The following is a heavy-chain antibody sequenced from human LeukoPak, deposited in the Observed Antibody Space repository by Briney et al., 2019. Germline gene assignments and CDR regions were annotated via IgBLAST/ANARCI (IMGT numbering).Heavy chain of an antibody. Sequence: SETLSLTCTVSGGSISSYYWSWIRQPPGQGLEWIGYIRYSGTTSYNPSLKSRVTISVDTSKNQFSLRLSSVTAADTAVYYCARDYGGKFDSWGQGTLVTVSS. CDR1: GGSISSYY. J-gene: IGHJ4*02. V-gene: IGHV4-59*01. D-gene: IGHD4-23*01. CDR3: ARDYGGKFDS. CDR2: IRYSGTT.